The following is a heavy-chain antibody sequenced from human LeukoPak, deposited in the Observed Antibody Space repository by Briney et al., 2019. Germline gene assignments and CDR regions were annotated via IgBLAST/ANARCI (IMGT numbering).Heavy chain of an antibody. CDR1: GFTFSSYG. CDR3: ARVYDSGSYYGH. D-gene: IGHD3-10*01. CDR2: ISESGDST. J-gene: IGHJ4*02. Sequence: GGSLRLSCAASGFTFSSYGMSWVRQAPGKGLEWVSSISESGDSTHYADSVKGRFTISRDNSKKTLYLQMNSLRAEDTAVYYCARVYDSGSYYGHWGQGTLVTVSP. V-gene: IGHV3-23*01.